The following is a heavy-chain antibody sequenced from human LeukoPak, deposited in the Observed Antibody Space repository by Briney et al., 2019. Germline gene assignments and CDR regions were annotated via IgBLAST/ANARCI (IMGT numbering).Heavy chain of an antibody. CDR2: IYYSGST. J-gene: IGHJ4*02. V-gene: IGHV4-59*12. CDR3: ARGVRVVGASGLDY. Sequence: SETLSLTCTVSGGSISSYYWSWIRQPPGKGLEWIGYIYYSGSTNYNPSLKSRVTISVDKSKNQFSLKLSSVTAADTAVYYCARGVRVVGASGLDYWGQGTLVTVSS. D-gene: IGHD1-26*01. CDR1: GGSISSYY.